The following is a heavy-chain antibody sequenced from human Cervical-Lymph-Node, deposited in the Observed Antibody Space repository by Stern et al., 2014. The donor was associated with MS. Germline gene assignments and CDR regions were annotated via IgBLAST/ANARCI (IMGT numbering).Heavy chain of an antibody. CDR1: GGTFSKFP. CDR3: ALSSETSDRWYSLGYDL. J-gene: IGHJ5*02. D-gene: IGHD6-13*01. CDR2: IFPVFGTP. V-gene: IGHV1-69*01. Sequence: VQLGESGAEVTKPGSSVKASCKASGGTFSKFPSSWVRQAPGQGLEWMGGIFPVFGTPTYAQEFRGRVTITADVSTSTVYMELSSLRSDDTAVYYCALSSETSDRWYSLGYDLWGQGTLVTVSS.